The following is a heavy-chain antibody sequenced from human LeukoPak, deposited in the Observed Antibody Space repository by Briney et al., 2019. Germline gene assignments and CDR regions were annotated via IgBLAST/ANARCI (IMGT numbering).Heavy chain of an antibody. CDR1: GGSFSGYY. V-gene: IGHV4-34*01. CDR3: ASRRYLWYFDY. Sequence: SETLSLTCAVYGGSFSGYYWRWIRQPPGKGREWIGEINNSGSTNYNPFLKGRITISVNTSKNPCFLELRPLAAPATACYYFASRRYLWYFDYWGQGTLVTVSS. CDR2: INNSGST. D-gene: IGHD1-1*01. J-gene: IGHJ4*02.